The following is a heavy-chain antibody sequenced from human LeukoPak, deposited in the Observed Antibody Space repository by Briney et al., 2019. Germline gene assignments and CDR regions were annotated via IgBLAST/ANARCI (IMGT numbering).Heavy chain of an antibody. J-gene: IGHJ4*02. V-gene: IGHV3-21*01. CDR3: VRDSGGVPDY. Sequence: GGSLRLSCAASGFIFTNYNMNWVRQAPGKGLEWLSSISSTCIYIYYADSVKGRYTISRENAKNSLYLQMNSLRAEDAAVYYCVRDSGGVPDYWGQGTLVTVSS. CDR2: ISSTCIYI. D-gene: IGHD3-10*01. CDR1: GFIFTNYN.